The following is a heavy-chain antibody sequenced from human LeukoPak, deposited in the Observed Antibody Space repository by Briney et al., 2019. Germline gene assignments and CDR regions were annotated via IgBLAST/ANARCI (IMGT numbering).Heavy chain of an antibody. CDR2: ISNSGGST. V-gene: IGHV3-48*04. J-gene: IGHJ4*02. D-gene: IGHD6-13*01. CDR3: ARDGPRLPIQAGGTGYFDY. CDR1: GFTFTGYS. Sequence: GGSLRLSCAASGFTFTGYSLNWVRRAPGKGLEWVSYISNSGGSTYYADSAKGRFTISRDNVKNSLFLQMNSLRVEDTAVYYCARDGPRLPIQAGGTGYFDYWGQGALVTVSS.